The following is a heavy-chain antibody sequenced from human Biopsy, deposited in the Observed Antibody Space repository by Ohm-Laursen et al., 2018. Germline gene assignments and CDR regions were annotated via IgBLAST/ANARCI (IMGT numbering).Heavy chain of an antibody. Sequence: GTLSTCGVSGGSIISYYWTWIRQPPGKGLEWIGHVYNGGITNYNPSLKSRVTISKDTSKNQFSLQVNSVTAADTAVYYCARTPRDSFWSGSYKRGLWFDPWGQGTLVIVSS. CDR2: VYNGGIT. V-gene: IGHV4-59*01. CDR3: ARTPRDSFWSGSYKRGLWFDP. J-gene: IGHJ5*02. CDR1: GGSIISYY. D-gene: IGHD3-3*01.